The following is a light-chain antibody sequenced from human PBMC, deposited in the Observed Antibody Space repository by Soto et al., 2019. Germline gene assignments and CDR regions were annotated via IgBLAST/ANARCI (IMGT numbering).Light chain of an antibody. CDR3: SSYTSSSTPVV. CDR2: DVS. Sequence: QSALTQPASVSGSPGQSITISCTGTSSDVGGYNYVSWYQQNPGKAPKLLIYDVSNRPSGVSNRFSGSKSGNTASLTISGLQAEDEGDYHCSSYTSSSTPVVFGGGTKVTVL. J-gene: IGLJ2*01. V-gene: IGLV2-14*01. CDR1: SSDVGGYNY.